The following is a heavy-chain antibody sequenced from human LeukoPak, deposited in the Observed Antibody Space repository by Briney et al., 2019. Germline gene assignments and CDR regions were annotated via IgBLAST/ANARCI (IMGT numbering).Heavy chain of an antibody. D-gene: IGHD5-18*01. V-gene: IGHV3-33*06. CDR1: GFSFSSYG. CDR2: IWYDGSKE. Sequence: GRSLRLSCAASGFSFSSYGMHWVRQAPGKGLEWVAVIWYDGSKEYYADSVKGRFTISRDNSKNTLHLQMNSLRAEDTAVYYCAKDRDTAMEIDYWGQGTLVTVSS. J-gene: IGHJ4*02. CDR3: AKDRDTAMEIDY.